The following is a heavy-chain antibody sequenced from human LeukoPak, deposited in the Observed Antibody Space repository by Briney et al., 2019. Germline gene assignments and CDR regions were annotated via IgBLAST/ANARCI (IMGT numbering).Heavy chain of an antibody. D-gene: IGHD6-13*01. V-gene: IGHV3-23*01. CDR3: AKDPVDSSSWTVYDY. CDR1: GFTFSSYA. J-gene: IGHJ4*02. Sequence: PGGSLRLSCAASGFTFSSYAMSWVRQAPGKGLEWVSAISGSGGSTYYADSVKGRFTISRDNSKNTLYLQMNSLRAEDTAVYYCAKDPVDSSSWTVYDYWGQGTLGTVSS. CDR2: ISGSGGST.